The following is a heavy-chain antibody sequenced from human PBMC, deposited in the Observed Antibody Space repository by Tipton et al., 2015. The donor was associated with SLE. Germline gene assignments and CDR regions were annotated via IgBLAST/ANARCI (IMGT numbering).Heavy chain of an antibody. CDR2: IYYSGST. Sequence: TLSLTCTVSGGSISSYYWSWIRQPPGKGLEWIGYIYYSGSTNYNPSLKSRVTISVDTSKNQFSLKLSSVTAADTAVYYCARGWGSWPYSFDYWGQGTLVTVSS. CDR3: ARGWGSWPYSFDY. V-gene: IGHV4-59*01. J-gene: IGHJ4*02. CDR1: GGSISSYY. D-gene: IGHD6-13*01.